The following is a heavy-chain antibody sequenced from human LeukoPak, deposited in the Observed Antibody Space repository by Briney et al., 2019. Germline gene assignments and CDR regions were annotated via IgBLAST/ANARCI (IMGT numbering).Heavy chain of an antibody. D-gene: IGHD3-10*01. V-gene: IGHV1-2*02. CDR2: IYPNSGGT. J-gene: IGHJ5*02. Sequence: ASVKVSCKASGYTFTGYYMHWVRQAPGQGLEWMGWIYPNSGGTNYAQKLQGRVTMTTDTSTSTAYMELRSLRSDDTAVYYCARSDYYGSGSYYEEGYNWFDPWGQGTLVTVSS. CDR1: GYTFTGYY. CDR3: ARSDYYGSGSYYEEGYNWFDP.